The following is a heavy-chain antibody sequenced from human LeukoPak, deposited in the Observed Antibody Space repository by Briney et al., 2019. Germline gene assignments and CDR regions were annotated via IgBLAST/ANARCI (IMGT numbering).Heavy chain of an antibody. CDR1: GFPFSDYS. CDR3: ARDHNYAFDN. D-gene: IGHD1-1*01. CDR2: IGISSGNT. J-gene: IGHJ4*02. V-gene: IGHV3-48*04. Sequence: QPGGSLRLSCTASGFPFSDYSMNWVRQAPGKGLEWISYIGISSGNTKYADSVKGRFTISADNARNSLYLQMYSLRVEDTAVYYCARDHNYAFDNWGQGTLVSVSS.